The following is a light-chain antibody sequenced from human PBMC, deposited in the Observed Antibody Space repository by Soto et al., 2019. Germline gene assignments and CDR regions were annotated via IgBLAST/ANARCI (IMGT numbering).Light chain of an antibody. J-gene: IGKJ1*01. CDR3: QQYGSSPWT. Sequence: EIVLTQSPGTLSLSPGEGATLSCRASQSVSSSYLAWYQRKPGQAPRLLMYGASIRDTGIPDRFSGSGFGTDFTLTISRLEPEDFAVYYCQQYGSSPWTFGQGTKVEIK. V-gene: IGKV3-20*01. CDR2: GAS. CDR1: QSVSSSY.